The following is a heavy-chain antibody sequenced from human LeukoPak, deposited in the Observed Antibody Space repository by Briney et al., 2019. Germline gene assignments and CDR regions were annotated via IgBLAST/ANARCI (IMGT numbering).Heavy chain of an antibody. CDR2: INPSGGTT. V-gene: IGHV1-46*03. D-gene: IGHD1-26*01. J-gene: IGHJ4*02. CDR1: GYTFTRYY. CDR3: ARGATTLYFDY. Sequence: ASVEVSCKASGYTFTRYYIHWVRQAPGQGLEWMGIINPSGGTTSYAQKFQGRVTMTRDTSTSTVYMELSSLRSEDTAVYYCARGATTLYFDYRGQGTLVTVSS.